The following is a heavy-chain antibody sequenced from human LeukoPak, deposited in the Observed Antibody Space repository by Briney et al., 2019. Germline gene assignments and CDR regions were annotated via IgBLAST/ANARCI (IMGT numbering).Heavy chain of an antibody. CDR1: GFTVSSNY. D-gene: IGHD3/OR15-3a*01. J-gene: IGHJ4*02. V-gene: IGHV3-53*01. Sequence: PGGSLRLSCAASGFTVSSNYMSWVRQAPGKGLEWASVIYSGGSTYYADSVKGRFTISRDNSKNTLYLQMNSLRAEDTAVYYCARAGTALDPTYFDYWGQGTLVTVSS. CDR3: ARAGTALDPTYFDY. CDR2: IYSGGST.